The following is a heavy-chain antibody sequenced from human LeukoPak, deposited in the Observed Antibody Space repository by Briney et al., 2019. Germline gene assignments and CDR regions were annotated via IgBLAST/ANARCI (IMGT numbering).Heavy chain of an antibody. CDR3: AREEVPHGFDI. J-gene: IGHJ3*02. V-gene: IGHV4-59*01. CDR1: GGSISTYY. CDR2: IYYSGST. Sequence: PSETLSLTCTVSGGSISTYYWSWIRQPPGKGLEYIGYIYYSGSTNYNPSLKSRVTMLLDTSKNQFSLKLSSVTAADTAVYYCAREEVPHGFDIWGQGTMVTVSS.